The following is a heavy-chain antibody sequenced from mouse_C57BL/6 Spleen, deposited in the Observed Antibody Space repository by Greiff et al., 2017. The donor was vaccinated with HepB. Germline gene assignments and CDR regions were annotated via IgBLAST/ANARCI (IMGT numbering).Heavy chain of an antibody. J-gene: IGHJ4*01. CDR2: IYPGSGST. CDR1: GYTFTSYW. Sequence: QVQLQQSGAELVKPGASVKMSCKASGYTFTSYWITWVKQRPGQGLEWIGDIYPGSGSTNYNEKFKSKATLTVDTSSSTAYMQLSSLTSEDSAVYYCAGITTVVDAMDYWGQGTSVTVSS. V-gene: IGHV1-55*01. D-gene: IGHD1-1*01. CDR3: AGITTVVDAMDY.